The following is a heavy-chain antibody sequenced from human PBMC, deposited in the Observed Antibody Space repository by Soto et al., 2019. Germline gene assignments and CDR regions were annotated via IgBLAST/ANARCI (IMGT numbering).Heavy chain of an antibody. D-gene: IGHD2-21*02. Sequence: GGSLRLSCAASGFTFSSYGMHWVRQAPGKGLEWVAVISYDGSNKYYADSVKGRFTISRDNSKNTLYLQMNSLRAEDTAVYYCAKGYCGGDCYDAFDIWGQGTMVTVSS. J-gene: IGHJ3*02. CDR3: AKGYCGGDCYDAFDI. CDR1: GFTFSSYG. CDR2: ISYDGSNK. V-gene: IGHV3-30*18.